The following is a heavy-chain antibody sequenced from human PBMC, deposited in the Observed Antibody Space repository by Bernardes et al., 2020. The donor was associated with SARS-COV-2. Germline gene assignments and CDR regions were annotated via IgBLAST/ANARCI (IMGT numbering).Heavy chain of an antibody. D-gene: IGHD1-1*01. CDR3: KRDIRKDPGIDY. V-gene: IGHV3-74*01. J-gene: IGHJ4*02. Sequence: GGSLRLSCAASGFTFSSYWMYWVRQAPGKGLVWVSLINSDGSSTSYADSVKGRFTISRDNAKNTLYLQMNSLRAEDTAVYYCKRDIRKDPGIDYWGQGTLVTVSS. CDR1: GFTFSSYW. CDR2: INSDGSST.